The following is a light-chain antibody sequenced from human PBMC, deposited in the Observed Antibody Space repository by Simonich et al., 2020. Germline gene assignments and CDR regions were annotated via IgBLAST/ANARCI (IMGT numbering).Light chain of an antibody. V-gene: IGKV1-13*02. Sequence: QLTQSPSSLSASVGDRVTLTCRSSPCISSALALYQQKPGKAPKLLIYDASSLESGVPSRFSGSGSGTDFTLTISSLQPEDFATYYCQQFNSYRITFGQGTRLEIK. CDR2: DAS. CDR1: PCISSA. J-gene: IGKJ5*01. CDR3: QQFNSYRIT.